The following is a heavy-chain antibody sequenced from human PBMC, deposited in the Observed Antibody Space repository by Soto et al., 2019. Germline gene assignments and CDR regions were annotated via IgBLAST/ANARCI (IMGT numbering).Heavy chain of an antibody. CDR3: ARLYYDSTWTNFDY. Sequence: SETLSLTCAVYGGSFSGYYWSWIRQPPGKGLEWIGEINHSGSTNYNPSLKSRVTISLDTSKNQFSLKLSSVTAADTAVYYCARLYYDSTWTNFDYWGQGTLVTVSS. D-gene: IGHD3-3*01. V-gene: IGHV4-34*01. CDR1: GGSFSGYY. CDR2: INHSGST. J-gene: IGHJ4*02.